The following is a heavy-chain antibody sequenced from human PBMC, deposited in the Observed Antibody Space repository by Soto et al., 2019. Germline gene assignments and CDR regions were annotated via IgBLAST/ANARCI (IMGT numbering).Heavy chain of an antibody. Sequence: ASVKVSCKASGGTFSSYAISWVRQAPGQGLEWMGGIIPIFGTANYAQKFQGRVTITADESTSTAYMELSSLRSEDTAVYYCAREKRWELNRAWDYWGQGTLVTVSS. D-gene: IGHD1-26*01. J-gene: IGHJ4*02. CDR3: AREKRWELNRAWDY. CDR2: IIPIFGTA. CDR1: GGTFSSYA. V-gene: IGHV1-69*13.